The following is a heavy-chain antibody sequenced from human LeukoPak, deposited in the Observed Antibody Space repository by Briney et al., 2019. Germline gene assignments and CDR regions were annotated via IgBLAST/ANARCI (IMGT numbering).Heavy chain of an antibody. CDR1: GGSFSGYY. CDR2: INHSGST. CDR3: ALYDFWSGYSTY. Sequence: PSETLSLTCAVYGGSFSGYYWSWIRQPPGKGLEWIGEINHSGSTNYNPSLKGRVTISVDTSKNQFSLKLSSVTAADTAVYYCALYDFWSGYSTYWGQGTLVTVSS. V-gene: IGHV4-34*01. D-gene: IGHD3-3*01. J-gene: IGHJ4*02.